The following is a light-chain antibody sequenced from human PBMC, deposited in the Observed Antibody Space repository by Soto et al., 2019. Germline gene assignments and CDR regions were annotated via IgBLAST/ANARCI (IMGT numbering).Light chain of an antibody. J-gene: IGKJ4*01. V-gene: IGKV3-20*01. CDR1: QSVRSNY. CDR3: QQYGGSPLLT. CDR2: GTS. Sequence: ENVLTQSPGTLSLSPGERATLSCRASQSVRSNYLAWYQQKPGQAPRLLIYGTSNRATGIPDRFSGSGSGTDLTLTISRLEPEDFAVYYCQQYGGSPLLTFGGGTKVEIK.